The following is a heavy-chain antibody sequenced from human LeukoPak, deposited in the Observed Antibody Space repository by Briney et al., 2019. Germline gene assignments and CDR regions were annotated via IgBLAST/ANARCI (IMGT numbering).Heavy chain of an antibody. V-gene: IGHV4-59*01. D-gene: IGHD2-8*01. CDR3: ARAPQLYHFDY. CDR1: GDSISNYY. Sequence: SETLSLTCTVSGDSISNYYWSWLRQPPGKGLEWIGYIYDSGSTDYNPSLKSRVTISVDTSKTQFSLQVTSVTAADTAVYYCARAPQLYHFDYWGQGTLVTVSS. J-gene: IGHJ4*02. CDR2: IYDSGST.